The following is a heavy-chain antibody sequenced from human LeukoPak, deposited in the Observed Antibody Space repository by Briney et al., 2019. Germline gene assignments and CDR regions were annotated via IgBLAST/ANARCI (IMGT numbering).Heavy chain of an antibody. V-gene: IGHV4-59*08. Sequence: PSETLSLTCTVSGASISNYYWRWIRPPPGKGLECIGYVSYSGRTNHNPSLRSRVTISADTSKNQFSLKLTSVTAADTAVYYCAGHERGAENFDYWGQGTLVTVSS. CDR1: GASISNYY. D-gene: IGHD1-1*01. CDR2: VSYSGRT. J-gene: IGHJ4*02. CDR3: AGHERGAENFDY.